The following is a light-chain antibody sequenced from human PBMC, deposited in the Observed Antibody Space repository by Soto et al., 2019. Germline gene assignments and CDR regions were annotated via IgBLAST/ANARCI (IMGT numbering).Light chain of an antibody. Sequence: DIQMTQSPPSLSSSVGDRVTISCRASQTIHNYSTWYQQKPGKAPEVLIYAASSLQSGVPSRFSGSGSGTEFTLTISSVQPEDFATYYCQHNYSPFFSFGPGTKVDL. J-gene: IGKJ3*01. CDR1: QTIHNY. V-gene: IGKV1-39*01. CDR3: QHNYSPFFS. CDR2: AAS.